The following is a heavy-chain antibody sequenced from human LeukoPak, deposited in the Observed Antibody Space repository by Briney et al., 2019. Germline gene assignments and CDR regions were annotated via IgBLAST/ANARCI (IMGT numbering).Heavy chain of an antibody. CDR3: ANPLSHRNWFDS. Sequence: GGSLRLSCAASGFTFTNYAMSWVRQAPGKGLEWVSTISSSGGNTYYADSVKGRFSISRDNSKNILSLLMNGLRAEDTAVYYCANPLSHRNWFDSWGQGTLVTVSS. J-gene: IGHJ5*01. CDR1: GFTFTNYA. V-gene: IGHV3-23*01. CDR2: ISSSGGNT.